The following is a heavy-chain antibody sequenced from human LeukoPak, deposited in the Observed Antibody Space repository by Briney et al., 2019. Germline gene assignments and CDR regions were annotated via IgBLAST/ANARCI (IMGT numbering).Heavy chain of an antibody. CDR1: VSTLTKIS. J-gene: IGHJ4*02. V-gene: IGHV1-24*01. CDR2: FGPQVGET. Sequence: GASVKVSFKLSVSTLTKISIDWVRQAPGKGLECMGTFGPQVGETIHAQKLQGRLKMTADTSTDTAYMEMSSLQSEHTAVYYCATGAMVYEYWGQGTLVTVSS. D-gene: IGHD3-10*01. CDR3: ATGAMVYEY.